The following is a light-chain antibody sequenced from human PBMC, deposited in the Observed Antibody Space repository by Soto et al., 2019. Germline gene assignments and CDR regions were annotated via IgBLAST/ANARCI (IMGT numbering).Light chain of an antibody. V-gene: IGLV2-14*01. CDR3: FSHRSGNSHV. J-gene: IGLJ1*01. CDR1: SSDIGSYNV. Sequence: QSVLTQPASVSGSPGQSITISCTGTSSDIGSYNVVSWYQQYPGKAPKLMIYGVTNRPSVLSDRFSGSKTGNTASLTISGLQDEDEADYYCFSHRSGNSHVFGTGTKVTVL. CDR2: GVT.